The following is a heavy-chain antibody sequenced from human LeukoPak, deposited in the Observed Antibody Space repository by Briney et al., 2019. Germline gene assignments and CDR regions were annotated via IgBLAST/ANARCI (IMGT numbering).Heavy chain of an antibody. V-gene: IGHV3-43*02. CDR3: AKDRVLWFGELLSNYYYYYGMDV. CDR2: ISGDGGST. CDR1: GFTFDDYA. J-gene: IGHJ6*02. Sequence: GGSLRLSCAASGFTFDDYAMHWVRQAPGKGLEWVSLISGDGGSTYYADSVKGRFTISSDNSKNSLYLQMNSLRTEDTALYYCAKDRVLWFGELLSNYYYYYGMDVWGQGTTVTVSS. D-gene: IGHD3-10*01.